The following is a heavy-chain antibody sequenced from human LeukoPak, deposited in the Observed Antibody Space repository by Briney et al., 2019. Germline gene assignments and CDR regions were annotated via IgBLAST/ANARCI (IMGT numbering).Heavy chain of an antibody. CDR2: VSGSGSVT. V-gene: IGHV3-23*01. J-gene: IGHJ6*03. CDR1: GFTFRSYA. CDR3: AKAPYDNKYYYMGV. D-gene: IGHD3-9*01. Sequence: GGSLRLSCAASGFTFRSYATNWVRQAPGKGLEWVSSVSGSGSVTFYGDSVKGRFTISRDNSKNTLYLQMDSLRAEDTAVYYCAKAPYDNKYYYMGVWGRGTTVTVSS.